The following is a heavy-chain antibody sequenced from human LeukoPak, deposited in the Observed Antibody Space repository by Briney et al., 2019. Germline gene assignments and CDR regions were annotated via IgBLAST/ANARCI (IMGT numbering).Heavy chain of an antibody. CDR3: VKVPRSGCCAFDI. Sequence: GGSLRLSCTASGFTFAGYGMHWVRQAPGKGLEWVALIIYDGSNKYHVDSVKGRFTVSRDNSKNTLYLQMNSLRAEDTAVYYCVKVPRSGCCAFDIWGLGTMVTVSS. CDR1: GFTFAGYG. V-gene: IGHV3-30*18. CDR2: IIYDGSNK. J-gene: IGHJ3*02. D-gene: IGHD6-19*01.